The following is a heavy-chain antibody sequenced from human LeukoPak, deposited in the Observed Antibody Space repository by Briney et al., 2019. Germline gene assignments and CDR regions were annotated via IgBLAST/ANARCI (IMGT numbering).Heavy chain of an antibody. CDR1: GFTFSSYS. CDR3: ARDGNGDYLPVDY. D-gene: IGHD4-17*01. CDR2: ISSSSSTI. V-gene: IGHV3-48*04. J-gene: IGHJ4*02. Sequence: PGGSLRLSCAASGFTFSSYSMNWVRQAPGKGLEWVSYISSSSSTIYYADSVKGRFTISRDNAKNSLYLQMNSLRAEDTAVYYCARDGNGDYLPVDYWGQGTLVTVSS.